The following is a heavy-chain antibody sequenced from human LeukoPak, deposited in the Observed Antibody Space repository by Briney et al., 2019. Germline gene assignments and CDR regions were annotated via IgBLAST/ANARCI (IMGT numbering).Heavy chain of an antibody. J-gene: IGHJ4*02. CDR1: GYTFTNYA. V-gene: IGHV7-4-1*02. Sequence: ASVKVSCKASGYTFTNYAMNWVRQAPGQGLEWMGWIDTNTGNPTYAQGFTGRFVFSLDTSVSTAYLQISSLKAEDTAVYYCARSNNDGDYLGVGFDYWGQGTLVTVSS. CDR3: ARSNNDGDYLGVGFDY. CDR2: IDTNTGNP. D-gene: IGHD4-17*01.